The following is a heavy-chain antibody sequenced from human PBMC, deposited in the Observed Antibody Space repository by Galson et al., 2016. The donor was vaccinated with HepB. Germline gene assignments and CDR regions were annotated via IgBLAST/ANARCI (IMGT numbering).Heavy chain of an antibody. V-gene: IGHV3-30*18. D-gene: IGHD7-27*01. J-gene: IGHJ4*02. CDR3: AKSLGVRGDYFDY. CDR2: VAYDGSNK. CDR1: GFSFDDYA. Sequence: SLRLSCAASGFSFDDYAVHWVRRAPAKGLEWVAAVAYDGSNKYYTDSVRGRFAISRDNSKNTLYLQMDSLRTEDTAVYYCAKSLGVRGDYFDYWGQGTLVTVSS.